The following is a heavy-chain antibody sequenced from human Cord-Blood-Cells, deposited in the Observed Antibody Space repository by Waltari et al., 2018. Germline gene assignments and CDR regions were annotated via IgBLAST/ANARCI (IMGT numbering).Heavy chain of an antibody. J-gene: IGHJ5*02. CDR2: INPNSGDT. CDR3: ARGLGLNWFDP. Sequence: QVQLVQSGAEVKKPGASVKVSCKASGYTFTGYYMHWVRQAPGQGLEWMGWINPNSGDTNYAQKFQGWVTMTRDTSISTAYMELSRLRSDDTAVYYCARGLGLNWFDPWGQGTLVTVSS. CDR1: GYTFTGYY. V-gene: IGHV1-2*04. D-gene: IGHD7-27*01.